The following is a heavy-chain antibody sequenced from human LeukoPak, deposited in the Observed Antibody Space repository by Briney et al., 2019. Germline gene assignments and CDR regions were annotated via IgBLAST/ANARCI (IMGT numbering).Heavy chain of an antibody. CDR2: ISGSGGST. CDR1: GFTFSSYW. Sequence: GGSLRLSCAASGFTFSSYWMSWVRQAPGKGLEWVSAISGSGGSTYYADSVKGRFTISRDNSKNTLYLQMNSLRAEDTAVYYCAKAELRYFDWPYYMDVWGKGTTVTISS. V-gene: IGHV3-23*01. CDR3: AKAELRYFDWPYYMDV. J-gene: IGHJ6*03. D-gene: IGHD3-9*01.